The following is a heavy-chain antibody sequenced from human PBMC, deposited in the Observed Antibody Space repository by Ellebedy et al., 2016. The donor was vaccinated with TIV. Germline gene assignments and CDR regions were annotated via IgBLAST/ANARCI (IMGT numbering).Heavy chain of an antibody. CDR2: INPSGGST. CDR3: ARGFDGSGSYYYYGMDV. J-gene: IGHJ6*02. V-gene: IGHV1-46*01. Sequence: ASVKVSCKASGYTFTSYYMHWVRQAPGQGLEWMGIINPSGGSTGYAQKFQGRVTMTRNTSISTAYMELSSLRSEDTAVYYCARGFDGSGSYYYYGMDVWGQGTTVTVSS. CDR1: GYTFTSYY. D-gene: IGHD3-10*01.